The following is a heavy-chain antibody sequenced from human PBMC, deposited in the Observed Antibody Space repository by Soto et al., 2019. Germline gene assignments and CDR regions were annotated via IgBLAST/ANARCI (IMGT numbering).Heavy chain of an antibody. D-gene: IGHD1-26*01. V-gene: IGHV1-69*13. CDR3: ARDGIVGATWPYYFDY. CDR2: IIPIFGTA. CDR1: GGTFSSYA. Sequence: ASVKVSCKASGGTFSSYAISWVRQAPGQGLEWMGGIIPIFGTANYAQKFQGRVTITADESTSTAYMELSSLRSEDTAVYYCARDGIVGATWPYYFDYWGQGTLVTVSS. J-gene: IGHJ4*02.